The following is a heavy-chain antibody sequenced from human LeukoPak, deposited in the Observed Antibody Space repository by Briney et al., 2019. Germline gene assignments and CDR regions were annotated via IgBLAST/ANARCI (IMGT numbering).Heavy chain of an antibody. D-gene: IGHD3-3*01. CDR3: ARGRPITIFEVEDPYYYYYYMDV. CDR2: ISSNGGST. CDR1: GFTFSSYA. V-gene: IGHV3-64*01. J-gene: IGHJ6*03. Sequence: GGSLRLSCAASGFTFSSYAMHWVRQAPGKGLEYVSAISSNGGSTYYANSVKGRFTISRDNSKNTLYLQMGSLRAEDMAVYYCARGRPITIFEVEDPYYYYYYMDVWGKGTTVTVSS.